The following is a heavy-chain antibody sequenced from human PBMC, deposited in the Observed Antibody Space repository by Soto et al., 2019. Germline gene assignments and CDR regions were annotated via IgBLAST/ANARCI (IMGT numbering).Heavy chain of an antibody. CDR2: INRSGIT. D-gene: IGHD2-15*01. CDR1: GGSFRGYF. Sequence: SETLSLTCAVYGGSFRGYFWSWIRQPPGKGLEWIGEINRSGITSYSPSLGSRVTTSVDTPKNQFSLRLRSVTAADTAIYYCARRFCSDSYCSYFDYWGRGTLVTVSS. V-gene: IGHV4-34*10. CDR3: ARRFCSDSYCSYFDY. J-gene: IGHJ4*02.